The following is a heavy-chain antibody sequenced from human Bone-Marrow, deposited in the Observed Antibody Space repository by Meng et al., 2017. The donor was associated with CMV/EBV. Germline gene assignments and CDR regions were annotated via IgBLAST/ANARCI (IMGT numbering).Heavy chain of an antibody. V-gene: IGHV3-21*01. CDR2: ISSSSSYI. D-gene: IGHD3-3*01. CDR3: ARDHTYYDFWSGYSPYYYYGMDV. Sequence: GGSLRLSCAASGFTFSSYSMNWVRQAPGKGLEWVSSISSSSSYIYYADSVKGRFTISRDNAKNSLYLQMNSLRAEDTAVYYCARDHTYYDFWSGYSPYYYYGMDVWGQGTTVTVYS. J-gene: IGHJ6*02. CDR1: GFTFSSYS.